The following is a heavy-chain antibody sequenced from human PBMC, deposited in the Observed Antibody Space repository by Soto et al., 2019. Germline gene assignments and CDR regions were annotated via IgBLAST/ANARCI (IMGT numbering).Heavy chain of an antibody. D-gene: IGHD2-2*01. Sequence: PSETLSLTCTVSGGSISSSSYYWGWIRQPPGKGLEWIGSIYYSGSTYYNPSLKSRVTISVDTSKNQFSLKLSSVTAADTAVYYCARLGLVPAAILYYFDYWGQGTLVTVSS. CDR2: IYYSGST. V-gene: IGHV4-39*01. J-gene: IGHJ4*02. CDR1: GGSISSSSYY. CDR3: ARLGLVPAAILYYFDY.